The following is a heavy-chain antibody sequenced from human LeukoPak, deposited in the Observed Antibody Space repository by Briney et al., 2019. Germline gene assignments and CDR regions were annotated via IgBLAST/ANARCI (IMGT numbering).Heavy chain of an antibody. J-gene: IGHJ4*02. V-gene: IGHV3-30*18. CDR3: AKDPSELRYIDWLLDY. Sequence: GRSLRLSCAASGFTFSSYGMHWVRQAPGKGLEWVAVISYDGSNKYYADSVKGRFTISRDNSKNTLYLQMNSLRAEDTAVYYCAKDPSELRYIDWLLDYRGQGTLVTVSS. CDR1: GFTFSSYG. CDR2: ISYDGSNK. D-gene: IGHD3-9*01.